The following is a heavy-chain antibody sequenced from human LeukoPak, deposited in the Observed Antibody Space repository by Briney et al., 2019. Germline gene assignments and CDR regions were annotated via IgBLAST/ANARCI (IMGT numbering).Heavy chain of an antibody. D-gene: IGHD6-6*01. CDR1: GFTFSSYA. V-gene: IGHV3-30-3*01. Sequence: GGSLRLSCAASGFTFSSYAMHWVRQAPGKGLEWVAVISYDGSNKYYADSVKGRFTISRDNSKNTLYLQMNSLRAEDTAVYYCARDKFYSSSSAFDYWGQGTLVTVSS. CDR3: ARDKFYSSSSAFDY. J-gene: IGHJ4*02. CDR2: ISYDGSNK.